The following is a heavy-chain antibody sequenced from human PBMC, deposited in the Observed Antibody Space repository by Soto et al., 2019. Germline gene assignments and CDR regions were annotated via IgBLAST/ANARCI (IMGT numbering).Heavy chain of an antibody. J-gene: IGHJ6*02. V-gene: IGHV4-34*01. D-gene: IGHD3-22*01. Sequence: PSETLSLTCAVYGGSFSGYYWSWIRQPPGKGLEWIGEINHSGSTNYNPSLKSRVTISVDRSKNQFSLKLSSVTAADTAVYYCARGVGVYDSSGYYPRHYYYGMDVWGQGTTVTVSS. CDR3: ARGVGVYDSSGYYPRHYYYGMDV. CDR2: INHSGST. CDR1: GGSFSGYY.